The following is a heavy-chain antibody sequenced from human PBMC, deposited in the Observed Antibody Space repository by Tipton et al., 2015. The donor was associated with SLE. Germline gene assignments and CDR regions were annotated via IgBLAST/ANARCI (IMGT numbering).Heavy chain of an antibody. CDR3: AGSAVAGTLDY. J-gene: IGHJ4*02. CDR1: GGSISSSSYY. D-gene: IGHD6-19*01. V-gene: IGHV4-39*07. Sequence: TLSLTCTVSGGSISSSSYYWGWIRQPPGKGLEWIGSIYYSGSTNYNPSLKSRVTISVDTSKNQFSLKLSSVTAADTAVYYCAGSAVAGTLDYWGQGTLVTVSS. CDR2: IYYSGST.